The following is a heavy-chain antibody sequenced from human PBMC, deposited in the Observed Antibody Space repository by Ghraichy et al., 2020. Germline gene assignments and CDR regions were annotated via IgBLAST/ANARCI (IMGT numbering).Heavy chain of an antibody. J-gene: IGHJ6*02. CDR1: GGSFSGYY. CDR3: ARASGHYQYHGMDV. V-gene: IGHV4-34*01. Sequence: SETLSLTCAVYGGSFSGYYWSWIRQPPGKGLEWIGEINHSGSTYYNPSLKSRLTISVDTSKNQFSLKLSSVTAADTAVYYCARASGHYQYHGMDVWGQGTTVTVSS. CDR2: INHSGST.